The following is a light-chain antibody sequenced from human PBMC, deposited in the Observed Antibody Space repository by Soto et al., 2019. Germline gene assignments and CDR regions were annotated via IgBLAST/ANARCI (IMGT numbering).Light chain of an antibody. CDR2: GNS. V-gene: IGLV1-40*01. J-gene: IGLJ3*02. CDR3: QSYDSSLSGWV. Sequence: QLVLTQPPSVSGAPGQRVTISCTESSSNIGAGYDVHWYQQLLGTAPKLLIYGNSNRPSGVPDRFSGSKSGTSASLAITGLQAEDEADYYCQSYDSSLSGWVFGGGTKLTVL. CDR1: SSNIGAGYD.